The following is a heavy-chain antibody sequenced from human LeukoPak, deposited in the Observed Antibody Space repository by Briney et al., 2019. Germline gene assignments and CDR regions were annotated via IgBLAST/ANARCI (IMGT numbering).Heavy chain of an antibody. V-gene: IGHV3-9*01. CDR1: GFTFDDYA. Sequence: PGGSLRLSCAASGFTFDDYAMHWVRQAPGKGLEWVSGISWNSGSIGYADSVKGRFTISRDNAKNSLYLQMNSLRAEDTAVYYCASPIDYDFWSGYGYWGQGTLVTVSS. CDR2: ISWNSGSI. CDR3: ASPIDYDFWSGYGY. D-gene: IGHD3-3*01. J-gene: IGHJ4*02.